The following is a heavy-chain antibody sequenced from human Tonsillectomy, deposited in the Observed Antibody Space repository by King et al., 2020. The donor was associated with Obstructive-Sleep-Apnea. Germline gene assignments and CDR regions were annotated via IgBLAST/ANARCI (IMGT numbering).Heavy chain of an antibody. CDR2: INAGNGNT. Sequence: QLVQSGPEVKKPGASVKVSCKASGYSFTTFGIHWVRQAPGQRLEWMGGINAGNGNTKYSQKFQGRVTITRDTSANTAYMELSSLASEDTAAYFCARDPNNRNGDYFDYWGQGTLVTVSS. V-gene: IGHV1-3*01. D-gene: IGHD1-14*01. CDR1: GYSFTTFG. J-gene: IGHJ4*02. CDR3: ARDPNNRNGDYFDY.